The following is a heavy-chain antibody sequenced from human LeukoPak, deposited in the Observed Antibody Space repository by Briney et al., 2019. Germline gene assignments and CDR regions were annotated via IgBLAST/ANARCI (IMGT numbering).Heavy chain of an antibody. CDR1: GFTFSSYS. Sequence: GGSLRLSCAASGFTFSSYSMNWVRQAPGKGLEWVSLIGSSGGSTYYADSVKGRFTISRDNSNHTLSLQMNSLRVEDTAIYYCVKDIQLSTWGLGTMVTVSS. V-gene: IGHV3-23*01. D-gene: IGHD5-24*01. J-gene: IGHJ3*01. CDR3: VKDIQLST. CDR2: IGSSGGST.